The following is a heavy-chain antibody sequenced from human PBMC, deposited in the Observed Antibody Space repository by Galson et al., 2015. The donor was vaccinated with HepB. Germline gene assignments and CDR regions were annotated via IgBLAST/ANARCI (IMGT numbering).Heavy chain of an antibody. V-gene: IGHV3-30*04. CDR1: GFSFSSYA. J-gene: IGHJ6*02. CDR2: ISYDGSNK. Sequence: SLRLSCAARGFSFSSYAMHWVRQAPGKGLEWVAVISYDGSNKYYADSVKGRFTISRDNTKNTLYLQMNSLRAEDTAVYYCERVSSEWFGYYGMDVWGQGTTVTVSS. CDR3: ERVSSEWFGYYGMDV. D-gene: IGHD3-3*01.